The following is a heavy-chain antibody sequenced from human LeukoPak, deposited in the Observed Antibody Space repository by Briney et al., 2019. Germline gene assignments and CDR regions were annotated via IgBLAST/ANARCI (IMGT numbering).Heavy chain of an antibody. CDR2: IYYSGST. V-gene: IGHV4-61*01. CDR3: ARAAYSGSYHSDY. J-gene: IGHJ4*02. CDR1: GGSVNSGSYY. D-gene: IGHD1-26*01. Sequence: SETLSLTCTVSGGSVNSGSYYWNWIRQPPGKRLEWIGCIYYSGSTNYNPSLKSRVTISVDTSKNQFSLKLSSVTAADTAVYYCARAAYSGSYHSDYWGQRTLVTVSS.